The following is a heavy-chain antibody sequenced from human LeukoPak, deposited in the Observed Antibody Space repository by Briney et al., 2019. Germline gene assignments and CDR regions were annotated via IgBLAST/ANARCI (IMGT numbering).Heavy chain of an antibody. D-gene: IGHD5-12*01. CDR2: ISSSSLYI. CDR3: ARQGAGYDEPNDY. J-gene: IGHJ4*02. Sequence: PGGSLRLPCAASGFTFSSYSMNWVRQAPGKGLEWASSISSSSLYIYYADSVKGRSTISRDNAKNSLYLQMNSLRAEDTAVYYCARQGAGYDEPNDYWGQGTLVTVSS. V-gene: IGHV3-21*01. CDR1: GFTFSSYS.